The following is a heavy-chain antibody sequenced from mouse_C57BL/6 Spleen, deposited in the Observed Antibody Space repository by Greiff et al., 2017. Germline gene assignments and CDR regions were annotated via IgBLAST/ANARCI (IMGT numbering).Heavy chain of an antibody. D-gene: IGHD1-1*02. V-gene: IGHV14-2*01. Sequence: VQLQQSGAELVKPGASVKLSCTASGFNIKDYYMHWVKQRTEQGLEWIGRIDPEDGETKYAPKFQGKATITAETTSNTAYLQLSSLTSDETAAYYCASSDYDYAMDYWGQGTSVTVSS. CDR2: IDPEDGET. J-gene: IGHJ4*01. CDR1: GFNIKDYY. CDR3: ASSDYDYAMDY.